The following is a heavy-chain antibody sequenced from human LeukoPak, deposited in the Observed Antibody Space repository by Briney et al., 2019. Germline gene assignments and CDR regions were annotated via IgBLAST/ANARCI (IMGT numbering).Heavy chain of an antibody. V-gene: IGHV3-33*06. Sequence: GGSLRLSCAASGFTFSSYGMHWVRRAPGKGLEWVAVIWYDGSNKYYADSVKGRFTISRDNSKNTLYLQMNSLRAEDTAVYYCAKGMATVTPIDYWGQGTLVTVSS. CDR2: IWYDGSNK. J-gene: IGHJ4*02. D-gene: IGHD4-17*01. CDR1: GFTFSSYG. CDR3: AKGMATVTPIDY.